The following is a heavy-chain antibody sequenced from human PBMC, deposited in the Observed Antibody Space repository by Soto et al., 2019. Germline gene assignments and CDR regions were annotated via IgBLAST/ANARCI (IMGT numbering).Heavy chain of an antibody. J-gene: IGHJ6*02. V-gene: IGHV1-8*01. CDR3: ASAETRARLLWFGELSKANGMDV. CDR1: GYTFTSYD. D-gene: IGHD3-10*01. CDR2: MNPNSGNT. Sequence: QVQLVQSGAEVKKPGASVKVSCKASGYTFTSYDINWVRQATGQGLEWMGWMNPNSGNTGYAQKFQGRVTMTRNTSISKAYMERRSVRSEDTAVSYCASAETRARLLWFGELSKANGMDVWGQGTTVTVSS.